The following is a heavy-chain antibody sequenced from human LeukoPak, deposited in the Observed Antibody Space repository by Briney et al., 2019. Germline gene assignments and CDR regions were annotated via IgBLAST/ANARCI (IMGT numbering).Heavy chain of an antibody. CDR2: ISAYNGNT. J-gene: IGHJ3*02. D-gene: IGHD2-2*01. CDR3: ARASSNDAFDI. Sequence: ASVKVSCKASGYTFTSYGISWVRQAPGQGLEWMGWISAYNGNTNYAQKLQGRVTITRNTSISTAYMELSSLRSEDTAVYYCARASSNDAFDIWGQGTMVTVSS. CDR1: GYTFTSYG. V-gene: IGHV1-18*01.